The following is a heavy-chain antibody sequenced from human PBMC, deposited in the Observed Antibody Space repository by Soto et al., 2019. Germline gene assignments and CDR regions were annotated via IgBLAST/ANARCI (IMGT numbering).Heavy chain of an antibody. CDR1: GFTFGNYA. CDR3: AKLLAAAASWDAFDI. D-gene: IGHD6-25*01. Sequence: EVQLLESGGGLVQPGGSLRLPCATSGFTFGNYAMSWVRQAPGKGLEWVSGITGGGGFTNYAAPVKGRFTISRDNSWNTLYLQLNSLRAEDTAVYYCAKLLAAAASWDAFDIWGQGTMVTVSS. J-gene: IGHJ3*02. V-gene: IGHV3-23*01. CDR2: ITGGGGFT.